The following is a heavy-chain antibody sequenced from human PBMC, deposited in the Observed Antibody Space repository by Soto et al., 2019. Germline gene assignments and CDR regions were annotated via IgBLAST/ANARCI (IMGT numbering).Heavy chain of an antibody. J-gene: IGHJ4*02. V-gene: IGHV3-7*01. Sequence: GSLRLSCAASGFTFSSYWMSWVRQAPGKGLEWVANIKQDGSEKYYVDSVKGRFTISRDNAKNSLYLQMNSLRAEDTAMYYCARSTYCNGGSCYPQYWGPGTLVTVSS. D-gene: IGHD2-15*01. CDR1: GFTFSSYW. CDR2: IKQDGSEK. CDR3: ARSTYCNGGSCYPQY.